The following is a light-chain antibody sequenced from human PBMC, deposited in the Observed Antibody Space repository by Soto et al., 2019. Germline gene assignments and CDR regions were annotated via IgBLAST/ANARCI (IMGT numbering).Light chain of an antibody. Sequence: SYELTQPPSVSVAPGKTATITCGGDNIGSKTVHWYQQKPGQAPVLVIFYDTDRPSGIPERFSGSNSGNTATLTISRVEAGDEADYHCQVWDTSSDHPGVFGGGTKLTVL. CDR1: NIGSKT. J-gene: IGLJ2*01. V-gene: IGLV3-21*04. CDR3: QVWDTSSDHPGV. CDR2: YDT.